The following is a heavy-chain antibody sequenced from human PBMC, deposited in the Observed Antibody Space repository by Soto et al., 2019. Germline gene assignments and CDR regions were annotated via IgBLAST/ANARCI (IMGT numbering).Heavy chain of an antibody. V-gene: IGHV4-61*08. D-gene: IGHD6-19*01. J-gene: IGHJ4*02. CDR3: ARGPAYIDGWRTFDL. CDR1: DDSFRGAEYY. CDR2: TYYNGDT. Sequence: LSRSCTVSDDSFRGAEYYWSWIRQPLGKGPEWIGYTYYNGDTKYNPALRSRVTMSEDTSKNQFSLRLSSVTAADTAVYFCARGPAYIDGWRTFDLWGRGILVTVSS.